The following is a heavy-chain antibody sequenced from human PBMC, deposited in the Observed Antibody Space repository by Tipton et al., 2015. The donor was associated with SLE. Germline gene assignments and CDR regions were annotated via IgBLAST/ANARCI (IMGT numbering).Heavy chain of an antibody. CDR1: DGSISSSSYY. V-gene: IGHV4-39*07. Sequence: TLSLTCTVSDGSISSSSYYWTWIRQPPGKGLEWIGEINHAGGINYNPSLKSRVAISVDTSKNQFSLKLSSVTAADTAVYYCARGGYDFWSGPGNYWGQGTLVTVSS. CDR3: ARGGYDFWSGPGNY. D-gene: IGHD3-3*01. CDR2: INHAGGI. J-gene: IGHJ4*02.